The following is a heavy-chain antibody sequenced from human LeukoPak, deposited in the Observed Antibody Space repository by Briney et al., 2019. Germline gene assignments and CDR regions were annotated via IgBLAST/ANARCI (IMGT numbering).Heavy chain of an antibody. CDR1: GFTVSSNY. V-gene: IGHV3-66*01. Sequence: GGSLRLSCAASGFTVSSNYMSWVRQAPGKGLESFSVIYSGGSTYYADSVKRRFTISGDNSKKTLYLQMDSLRAEDTAVYYCASVPDSGSFNFDYWGQGTLVTVSS. CDR2: IYSGGST. CDR3: ASVPDSGSFNFDY. D-gene: IGHD1-26*01. J-gene: IGHJ4*02.